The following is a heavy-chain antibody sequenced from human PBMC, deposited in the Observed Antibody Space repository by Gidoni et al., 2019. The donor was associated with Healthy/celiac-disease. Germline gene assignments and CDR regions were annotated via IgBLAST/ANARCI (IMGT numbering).Heavy chain of an antibody. CDR3: AKSLPTCDWEEAFDI. CDR1: GFTFSSYA. V-gene: IGHV3-23*01. D-gene: IGHD1-26*01. CDR2: ISGSGGSK. Sequence: EVQLLESGGGLLQPVGSLGLSCAASGFTFSSYAMSWVRQAPGKGMEWVSAISGSGGSKYYADAVKGRVTISRDNSKNTLYLQMNSLRAEDTAVYYCAKSLPTCDWEEAFDIWGQGTMVTVSS. J-gene: IGHJ3*02.